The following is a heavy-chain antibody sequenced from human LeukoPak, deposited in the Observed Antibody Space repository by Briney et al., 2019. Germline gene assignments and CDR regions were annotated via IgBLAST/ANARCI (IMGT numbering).Heavy chain of an antibody. CDR3: ARDDLRSDWVDP. V-gene: IGHV4-39*07. CDR2: IDYSGTT. Sequence: SETLSLTCSVSGGSISSRSYSWGWIRQTPGKGLEWIGDIDYSGTTYYTPSLKSRITISVDTSKNQFSLRLSSVTAADTAVYYCARDDLRSDWVDPWGQGNLVILSS. J-gene: IGHJ5*02. CDR1: GGSISSRSYS.